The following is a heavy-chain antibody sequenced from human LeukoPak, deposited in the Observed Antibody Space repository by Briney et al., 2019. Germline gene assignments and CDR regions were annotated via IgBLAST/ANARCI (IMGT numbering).Heavy chain of an antibody. CDR2: INSDGSST. CDR3: AKSGIAAAGRYFDY. V-gene: IGHV3-74*01. J-gene: IGHJ4*02. CDR1: GFTFSSYW. Sequence: GGSLRLSCAASGFTFSSYWMHWVRQAPGKGLVWVSRINSDGSSTSYADSVKGRFTISRDNAKNTLYLQMNSLRAEDTAVYYCAKSGIAAAGRYFDYWGQGTLVTVSS. D-gene: IGHD6-13*01.